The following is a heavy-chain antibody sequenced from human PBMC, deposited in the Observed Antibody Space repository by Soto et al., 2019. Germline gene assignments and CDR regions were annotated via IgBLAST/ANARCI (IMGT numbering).Heavy chain of an antibody. CDR3: ARHPNRIQLWLLDYYYGMDV. J-gene: IGHJ6*02. Sequence: SETLSLTCTINCYSIISSIYYWASICQPPGKKQERIGSIYYSGSTYYNPSLNSRVTISVDTSKNQFSLKLSSVTAADTAVYYCARHPNRIQLWLLDYYYGMDVWGQGTTVS. CDR2: IYYSGST. D-gene: IGHD5-18*01. V-gene: IGHV4-39*01. CDR1: CYSIISSIYY.